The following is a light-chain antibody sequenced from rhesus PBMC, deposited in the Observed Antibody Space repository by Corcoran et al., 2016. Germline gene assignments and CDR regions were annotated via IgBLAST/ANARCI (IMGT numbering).Light chain of an antibody. V-gene: IGLV2-23*01. CDR2: EVS. CDR3: SSYAGSNTYI. Sequence: QAALTQPPSVSGSPGQSVTISCTGTSNDIGGYDYVSWYQQHPGTAPKLMIYEVSKRPSGVSDRFSGSKSGNTASLTISGLQAEDEADYYGSSYAGSNTYIFGAGTRFTVL. J-gene: IGLJ1*01. CDR1: SNDIGGYDY.